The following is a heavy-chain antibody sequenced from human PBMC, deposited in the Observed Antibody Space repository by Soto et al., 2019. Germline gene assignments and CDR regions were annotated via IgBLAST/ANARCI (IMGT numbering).Heavy chain of an antibody. J-gene: IGHJ4*02. V-gene: IGHV3-21*01. CDR3: ARPPPRGPWELLPDY. CDR1: GFTFSSYS. CDR2: ISSSSSYI. D-gene: IGHD1-26*01. Sequence: GGSLRPSCAAPGFTFSSYSMNWVRQAPGKGLEWVSSISSSSSYIYYAESVKGRFTISRDNAKNSLYLHMNSLRAEDTAVYYCARPPPRGPWELLPDYWGQGTLVTVSS.